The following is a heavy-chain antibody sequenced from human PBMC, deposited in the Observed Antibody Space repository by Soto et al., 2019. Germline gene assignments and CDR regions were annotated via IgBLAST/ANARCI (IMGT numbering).Heavy chain of an antibody. Sequence: PSETLSLTCTVSGGSISSSSYYWGWIRQPPGKGLEWIGSIYYSGSTYYNPSLKSRVTISVDTSKNQFSLKLSSVTAADTAVYYCAIDVLRFLEWIPYMGVWGKGTTVTVSS. V-gene: IGHV4-39*01. J-gene: IGHJ6*03. CDR1: GGSISSSSYY. CDR2: IYYSGST. D-gene: IGHD3-3*01. CDR3: AIDVLRFLEWIPYMGV.